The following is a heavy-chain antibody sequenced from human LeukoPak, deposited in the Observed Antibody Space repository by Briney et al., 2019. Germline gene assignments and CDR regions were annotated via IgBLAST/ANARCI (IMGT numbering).Heavy chain of an antibody. D-gene: IGHD1-26*01. CDR1: GVTLSNDG. CDR3: TRDLSGTYPDY. Sequence: GGSLRLSCAASGVTLSNDGMDWVRRAPGEGLEWVAFIRYDASNKHYADSVKGRFTISRDNSNTLYLQMNRLRAEDTAVYYCTRDLSGTYPDYWGQGTLVTVSS. J-gene: IGHJ4*02. CDR2: IRYDASNK. V-gene: IGHV3-30*02.